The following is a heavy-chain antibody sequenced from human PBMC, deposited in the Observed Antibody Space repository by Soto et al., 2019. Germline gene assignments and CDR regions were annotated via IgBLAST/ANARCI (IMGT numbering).Heavy chain of an antibody. CDR3: TRDLRASGWYHSYNYCGMNV. CDR1: GGSISSGGYY. J-gene: IGHJ6*02. V-gene: IGHV4-31*03. D-gene: IGHD6-13*01. CDR2: IYYSGST. Sequence: SETLSLTCTVSGGSISSGGYYWSWIRQHPGKGLEWIGYIYYSGSTYYNPSLKSRVTISVDTSKNQFSLKLSSVTAADTAVYYCTRDLRASGWYHSYNYCGMNVWGQGTLVTVYS.